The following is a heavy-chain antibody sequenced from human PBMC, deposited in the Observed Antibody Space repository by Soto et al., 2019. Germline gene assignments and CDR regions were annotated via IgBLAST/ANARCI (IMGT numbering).Heavy chain of an antibody. V-gene: IGHV1-2*04. CDR2: INPNSGGT. Sequence: ASVKVSCKASGYTFTGYYMHWVRQAPGQGLEWMGWINPNSGGTNYAQKFQGWVTMTRDTSISTAYMELSRLRSDDTAVYYCARGLSSIAARPEYYYMDVWGKGTTVTVSS. CDR1: GYTFTGYY. J-gene: IGHJ6*03. CDR3: ARGLSSIAARPEYYYMDV. D-gene: IGHD6-6*01.